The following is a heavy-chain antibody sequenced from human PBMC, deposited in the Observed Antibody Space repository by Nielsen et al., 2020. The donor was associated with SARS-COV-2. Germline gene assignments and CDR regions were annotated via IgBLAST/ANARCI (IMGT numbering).Heavy chain of an antibody. V-gene: IGHV3-23*01. CDR1: GFTFSNYV. CDR2: ISASGAST. CDR3: VRAINGDY. Sequence: GESLKISCAASGFTFSNYVMNWVRQSPGKGLEWVSAISASGASTYYADSVKGRFTISRDNAKNTLYLQMNSLRAEDTAVYFCVRAINGDYWGQGTLVTVSS. J-gene: IGHJ4*02.